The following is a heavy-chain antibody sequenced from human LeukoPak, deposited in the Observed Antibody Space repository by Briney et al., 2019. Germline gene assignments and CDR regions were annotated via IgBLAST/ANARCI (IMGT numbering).Heavy chain of an antibody. Sequence: PGGSLRLSCAASGFTFSSYGMHWVRPAPGKGLEWVAFIRYDGSNKYYADSVKGRFTISRDNSKNTLYLQMNSLRAEDTAVYYCAKVLGSTFGVDLHDYWGQGTLVTVSS. CDR2: IRYDGSNK. D-gene: IGHD3-3*01. CDR1: GFTFSSYG. CDR3: AKVLGSTFGVDLHDY. J-gene: IGHJ4*02. V-gene: IGHV3-30*02.